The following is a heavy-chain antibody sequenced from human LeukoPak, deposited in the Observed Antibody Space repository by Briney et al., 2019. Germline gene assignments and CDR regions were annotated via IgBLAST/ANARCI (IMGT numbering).Heavy chain of an antibody. CDR3: TTRRQDGC. CDR1: GFTFSDAW. V-gene: IGHV3-15*01. CDR2: IKSKIDGGTI. D-gene: IGHD6-25*01. Sequence: GGSLRLSCVASGFTFSDAWMSWVRQAPGKGLEWVGRIKSKIDGGTIDYGAPVKGRLTISRDDSRNTRYLQMNSLKTEDTAVYYCTTRRQDGCWGQGTLVTVS. J-gene: IGHJ4*02.